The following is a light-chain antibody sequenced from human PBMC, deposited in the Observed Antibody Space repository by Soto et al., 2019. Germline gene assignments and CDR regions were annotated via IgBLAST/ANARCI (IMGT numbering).Light chain of an antibody. CDR1: QGIGNY. J-gene: IGKJ1*01. CDR3: QKYYTAPET. Sequence: DIQMTQSPSSLSASVGDRVTITCRASQGIGNYLAWSQQKPGKVPKNLIYDASTLQSGVPARFSGSGAGTDFTLTSSSLQPEDVATYYCQKYYTAPETCGQGTKVEIK. CDR2: DAS. V-gene: IGKV1-27*01.